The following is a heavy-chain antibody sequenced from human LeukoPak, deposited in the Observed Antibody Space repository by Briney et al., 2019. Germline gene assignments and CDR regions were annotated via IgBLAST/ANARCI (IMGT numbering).Heavy chain of an antibody. D-gene: IGHD1-26*01. Sequence: GASVKVSCKASGYTFTMYYIHWVRQAPGQGPEWMGWMNPNSGDTGYAQNFQGRVTMTRNTSISTAYMELSSLRSEDTAVYYCAREQLRYSGSYIVYWGQGTLVTVSS. CDR1: GYTFTMYY. J-gene: IGHJ4*02. V-gene: IGHV1-8*01. CDR3: AREQLRYSGSYIVY. CDR2: MNPNSGDT.